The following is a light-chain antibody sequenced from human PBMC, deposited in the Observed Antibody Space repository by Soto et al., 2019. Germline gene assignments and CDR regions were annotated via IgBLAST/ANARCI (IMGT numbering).Light chain of an antibody. Sequence: EIVLTQAPVALSLSPGSRARLSRTPSQSVSSYLAWYQHKPGQAPRLLIYDASSRATGIPDRFSGSGSGTDFTRAISSLETEDFAVYYCKQRSNWPLTFGGGTKVDIK. V-gene: IGKV3-11*01. CDR2: DAS. CDR3: KQRSNWPLT. CDR1: QSVSSY. J-gene: IGKJ4*01.